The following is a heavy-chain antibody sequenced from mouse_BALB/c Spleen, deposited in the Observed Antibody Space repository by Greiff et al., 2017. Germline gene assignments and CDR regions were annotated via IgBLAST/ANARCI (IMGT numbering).Heavy chain of an antibody. J-gene: IGHJ2*01. V-gene: IGHV1-9*01. D-gene: IGHD2-4*01. CDR1: GYTFSSYW. CDR3: AGADYYDYDGLDY. CDR2: ILPGSGST. Sequence: VQLHQSGAELMKPGASVKISCKATGYTFSSYWIEWVKQRPGHGLEWIGEILPGSGSTNYNEKFKGKATFTADTSSNTAYMQLSSLTSEDSAVYYCAGADYYDYDGLDYWGQGTTLTVSS.